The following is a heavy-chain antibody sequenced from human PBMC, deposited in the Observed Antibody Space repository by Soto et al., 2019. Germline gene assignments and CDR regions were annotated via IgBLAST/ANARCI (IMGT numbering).Heavy chain of an antibody. CDR2: TYYRSKWYN. J-gene: IGHJ6*02. V-gene: IGHV6-1*01. CDR3: AREVTMIVVVIRASYGMDV. CDR1: GDSVSSNSAA. Sequence: SQTLSLTCVISGDSVSSNSAAWNWIRQSPSRGLEWLGRTYYRSKWYNDYAVSVKSRITINPDTSKNQFSLQLNSVTPEDTAVYYCAREVTMIVVVIRASYGMDVWGQGTTVTVSS. D-gene: IGHD3-22*01.